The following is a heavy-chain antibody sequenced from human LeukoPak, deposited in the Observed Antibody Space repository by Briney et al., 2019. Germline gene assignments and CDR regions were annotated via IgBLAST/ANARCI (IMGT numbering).Heavy chain of an antibody. CDR2: ISGSGGST. Sequence: PSETLSLTCAVSGYSISSGYYWGWIRQPPGKGLEWVSAISGSGGSTYYADSVKGRFTISRDNSKNTLYLQMNSLRAEDTAVYYCAKSYDYVWGSYHALDYWGQGTLVTVSS. V-gene: IGHV3-23*01. CDR3: AKSYDYVWGSYHALDY. CDR1: GYSISSGYY. D-gene: IGHD3-16*02. J-gene: IGHJ4*02.